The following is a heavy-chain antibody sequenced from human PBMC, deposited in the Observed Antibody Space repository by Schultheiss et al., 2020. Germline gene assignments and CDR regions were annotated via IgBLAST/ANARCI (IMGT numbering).Heavy chain of an antibody. J-gene: IGHJ4*02. V-gene: IGHV4-34*01. CDR1: GGSFSGYY. D-gene: IGHD6-6*01. CDR3: ARGEIVARLPLDY. CDR2: INHSGST. Sequence: SETLSLTCAVYGGSFSGYYWSWIRQHPGKGLEWIGEINHSGSTNYNPSLKSRVTISVDTSKNQFSLKLSSVTAADTAVYYCARGEIVARLPLDYWGQGTLVTVSS.